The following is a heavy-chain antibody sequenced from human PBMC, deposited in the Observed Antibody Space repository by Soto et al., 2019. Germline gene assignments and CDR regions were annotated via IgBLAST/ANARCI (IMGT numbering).Heavy chain of an antibody. CDR2: IYHSGST. V-gene: IGHV4-4*02. J-gene: IGHJ4*02. D-gene: IGHD3-10*01. CDR3: ARGDIYDSGSYLNY. CDR1: GGSISSSNW. Sequence: SETLSLTCAVSGGSISSSNWWSWVRQPPGKGLEWIGEIYHSGSTNYNPSLESRVTISVDTSKNQFSLKVTSVTAADTALYYCARGDIYDSGSYLNYWGQGGLVTVS.